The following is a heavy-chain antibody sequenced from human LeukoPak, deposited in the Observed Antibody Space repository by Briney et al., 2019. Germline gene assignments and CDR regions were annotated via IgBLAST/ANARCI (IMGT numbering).Heavy chain of an antibody. D-gene: IGHD6-6*01. CDR1: EFTFSTYW. J-gene: IGHJ5*02. V-gene: IGHV3-7*01. CDR3: ARDGVYSTSSADL. CDR2: IKQDGSEK. Sequence: GGSLRLSCAASEFTFSTYWMSLVRQAPGKGLEWVANIKQDGSEKYYVDSVRGRFTISRDNAKNSLYLQMNSLRAEDTAVYYCARDGVYSTSSADLWGQGTLVTVSS.